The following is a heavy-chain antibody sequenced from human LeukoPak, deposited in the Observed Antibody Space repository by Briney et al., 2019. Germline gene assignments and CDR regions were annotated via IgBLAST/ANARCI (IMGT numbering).Heavy chain of an antibody. CDR3: ARDRMDYDFWRGSDGMDV. CDR1: GGSISSYY. J-gene: IGHJ6*02. Sequence: PSETLSLTCTVSGGSISSYYWSWIRQPAGKGLGWIGRIYTSGSTNYNPSLKSRVTMSVDTSKNQFSLKLSSVTAADTAVYYCARDRMDYDFWRGSDGMDVWGQGTTVTVSS. CDR2: IYTSGST. D-gene: IGHD3-3*01. V-gene: IGHV4-4*07.